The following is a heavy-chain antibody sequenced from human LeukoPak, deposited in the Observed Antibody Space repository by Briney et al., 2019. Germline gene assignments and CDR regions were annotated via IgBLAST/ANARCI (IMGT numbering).Heavy chain of an antibody. J-gene: IGHJ3*02. D-gene: IGHD2-2*01. Sequence: GGSLRLSCAASGFTFSSYSMNWVRQAPGKGLEWVSSISSSSSYIYYADSVKGRFTISRDNAKNSLYLQMNSLGAEDTAVYYCAREVEGAFDIWGQGTMVTVSS. CDR1: GFTFSSYS. V-gene: IGHV3-21*01. CDR3: AREVEGAFDI. CDR2: ISSSSSYI.